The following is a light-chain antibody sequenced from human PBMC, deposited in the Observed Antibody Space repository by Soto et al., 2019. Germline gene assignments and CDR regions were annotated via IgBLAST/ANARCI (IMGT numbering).Light chain of an antibody. CDR3: QQYGSAPRT. Sequence: EIVLTQSPGTLSLSPGERATLSCRASETVRGNFLAWHQQKPGQAPRLLIYGASNMATGVPDRFSGGGSGTDFTLTISRLEPEDFAVYYCQQYGSAPRTFGQGTKVDIK. V-gene: IGKV3-20*01. CDR2: GAS. J-gene: IGKJ1*01. CDR1: ETVRGNF.